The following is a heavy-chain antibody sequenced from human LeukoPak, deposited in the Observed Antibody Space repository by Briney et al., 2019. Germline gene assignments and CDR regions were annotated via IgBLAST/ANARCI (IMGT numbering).Heavy chain of an antibody. CDR1: GFTFSSYA. D-gene: IGHD1-7*01. Sequence: GGSLRLSCAASGFTFSSYAMSWVRQAPGKGLEWVAVISGSGGSTYYADSVKGRFTISRDNSKNTLYLQMNSLRAEDTAVYYCAKASVGNVYGTFNWFDPWGQGTLVTVSS. V-gene: IGHV3-23*01. CDR3: AKASVGNVYGTFNWFDP. CDR2: ISGSGGST. J-gene: IGHJ5*02.